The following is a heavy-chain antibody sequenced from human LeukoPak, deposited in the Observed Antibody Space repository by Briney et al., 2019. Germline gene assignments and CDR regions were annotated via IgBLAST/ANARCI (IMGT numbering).Heavy chain of an antibody. CDR1: GGTFSSYA. J-gene: IGHJ4*02. D-gene: IGHD4-17*01. V-gene: IGHV1-69*05. CDR2: IIPIFGTA. CDR3: ATHDYGDYVLDY. Sequence: SVKVSCKASGGTFSSYAISWVRQAPGQGLEWMGGIIPIFGTANYAQKFQGRVTMTRDTSTSTVYMELSSLRSEDTAVYYCATHDYGDYVLDYWGQGTLVTVSS.